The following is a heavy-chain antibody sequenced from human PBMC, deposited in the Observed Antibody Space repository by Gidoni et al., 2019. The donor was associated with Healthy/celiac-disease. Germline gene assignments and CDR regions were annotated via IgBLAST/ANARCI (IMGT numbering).Heavy chain of an antibody. CDR2: IIPIFGTA. CDR3: ARVGYDISGARGAFDI. Sequence: QVQLVQSGAEVKKPGSSVKVSCKAAGGTFSRYAISCVRQAPGQGLEWMGGIIPIFGTANYAQKFQGRVTITADKSTSTAYMELSSLRSEDTAVYYCARVGYDISGARGAFDIWGQGTMVTVSS. D-gene: IGHD3-9*01. CDR1: GGTFSRYA. J-gene: IGHJ3*02. V-gene: IGHV1-69*06.